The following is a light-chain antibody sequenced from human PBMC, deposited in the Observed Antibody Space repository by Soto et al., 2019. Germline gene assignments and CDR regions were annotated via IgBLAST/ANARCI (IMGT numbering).Light chain of an antibody. J-gene: IGKJ4*01. CDR1: QSVLYSSNNKNY. V-gene: IGKV4-1*01. CDR2: WAS. Sequence: DIVMTQSPDSLAVSLGERATINCKSSQSVLYSSNNKNYLAWYQQKPGQPPKLLIYWASNRESGVPDRFSGSGSGTDVTLSISSLQAEDLAVYYCQEYYSTPLTFGGGTKVEIK. CDR3: QEYYSTPLT.